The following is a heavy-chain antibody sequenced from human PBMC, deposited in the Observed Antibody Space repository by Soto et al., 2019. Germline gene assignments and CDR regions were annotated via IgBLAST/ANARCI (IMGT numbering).Heavy chain of an antibody. J-gene: IGHJ4*02. CDR3: ARVSSSWYKDYFDY. CDR1: GGTFSNYA. Sequence: QVQLVQSGAEVKKPGSSVKVSCKASGGTFSNYAISWVRQAPGQGLEWMGGIIPIFGTTNYAQRFQGRVTIAADEPXSTAYMELSSLRSEDTAVYYCARVSSSWYKDYFDYWGQGTLVTVSS. V-gene: IGHV1-69*12. CDR2: IIPIFGTT. D-gene: IGHD6-13*01.